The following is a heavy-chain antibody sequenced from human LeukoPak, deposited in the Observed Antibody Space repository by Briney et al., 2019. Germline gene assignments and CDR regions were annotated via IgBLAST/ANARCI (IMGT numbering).Heavy chain of an antibody. V-gene: IGHV3-30*02. Sequence: PGGSLRLSCAASGFTFSSYGMHWVRQAPGKGLEWVAFIRYDGSNKYYADSVKGRFTISRDNSKNTLYLQMNSLRAEDTAVYYCAKDREIVVVTTFDYWGQGTLVTVSS. CDR3: AKDREIVVVTTFDY. CDR1: GFTFSSYG. CDR2: IRYDGSNK. D-gene: IGHD3-22*01. J-gene: IGHJ4*02.